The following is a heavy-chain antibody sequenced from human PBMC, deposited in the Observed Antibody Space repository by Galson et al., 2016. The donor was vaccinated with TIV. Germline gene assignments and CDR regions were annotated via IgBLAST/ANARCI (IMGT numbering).Heavy chain of an antibody. CDR3: GRAFYNNGWFIEY. CDR1: GFNFANYA. J-gene: IGHJ4*02. V-gene: IGHV3-23*01. CDR2: VSGSGGRT. D-gene: IGHD6-19*01. Sequence: SLRLSCAASGFNFANYAMNWVRQAPGKGLEWVSGVSGSGGRTYYADSVKGRFTISRDNSKNTLYLQMNSLRAEDTATYYCGRAFYNNGWFIEYWGQGTLVTVSS.